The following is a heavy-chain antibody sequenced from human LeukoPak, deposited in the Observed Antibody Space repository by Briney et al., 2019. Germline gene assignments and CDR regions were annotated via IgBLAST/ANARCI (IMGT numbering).Heavy chain of an antibody. CDR1: GSTFRSHT. Sequence: GGSLRLSCAASGSTFRSHTMNWVRQAPGKGLEWISYISNTGSVIYYADSVKGRFTISRDNAKNPLYLQMNSLRAEDTAVYYCARGGDILTGYAKDWGQGTLVTVSS. V-gene: IGHV3-48*04. CDR2: ISNTGSVI. D-gene: IGHD3-9*01. J-gene: IGHJ4*02. CDR3: ARGGDILTGYAKD.